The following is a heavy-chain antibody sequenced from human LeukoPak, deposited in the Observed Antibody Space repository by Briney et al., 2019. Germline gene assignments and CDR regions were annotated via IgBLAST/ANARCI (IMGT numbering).Heavy chain of an antibody. D-gene: IGHD1-26*01. CDR2: FDPEDGET. J-gene: IGHJ4*02. Sequence: ASVKVSCKASGYTFTSYYMHWVRQAPGQGLEWMGGFDPEDGETIYAQKFQGRVTMTEDTSTDTAYMELSSLRSEDTAVYYCATDRSQAGSYFAYWGQGTLVTVSS. CDR1: GYTFTSYY. V-gene: IGHV1-24*01. CDR3: ATDRSQAGSYFAY.